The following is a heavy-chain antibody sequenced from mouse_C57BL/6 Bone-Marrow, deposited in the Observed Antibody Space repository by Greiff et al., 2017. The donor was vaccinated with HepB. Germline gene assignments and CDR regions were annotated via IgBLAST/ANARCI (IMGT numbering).Heavy chain of an antibody. V-gene: IGHV1-69*01. D-gene: IGHD1-1*01. CDR2: IDPSDSYT. CDR1: GYTFTSYW. CDR3: ARGSYYGSSSSYYAMDY. J-gene: IGHJ4*01. Sequence: QVQLQQPGAELVMPGASVKLSCKASGYTFTSYWMHWVKQRPGQGLEWIGEIDPSDSYTNYNQKFKGKSTLTVDKSSSTAYMQLSTLTSEDSAVYYCARGSYYGSSSSYYAMDYWGQGTSVTVSS.